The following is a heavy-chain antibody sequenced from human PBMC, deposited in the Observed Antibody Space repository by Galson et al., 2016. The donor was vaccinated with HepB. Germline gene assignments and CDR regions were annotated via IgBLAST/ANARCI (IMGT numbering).Heavy chain of an antibody. CDR3: ARDGHDYGLDYFDY. Sequence: TLSLTCTVSGDSISDGGYYWNWIRQHPGKGLEWIGYIYYSGRTDYNTSPKSRIAISVDTSKNQFSLKLSAVTVADTAVYYRARDGHDYGLDYFDYWGQGILVTVSS. V-gene: IGHV4-31*03. D-gene: IGHD4-17*01. CDR2: IYYSGRT. J-gene: IGHJ4*02. CDR1: GDSISDGGYY.